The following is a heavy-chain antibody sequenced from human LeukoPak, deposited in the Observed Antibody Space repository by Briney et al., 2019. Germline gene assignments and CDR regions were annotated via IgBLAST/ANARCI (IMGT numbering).Heavy chain of an antibody. Sequence: GGSLRLSCAASGFTFDDYTMHWVRQAPGKGLEWVSLISWDGGGTYYADSVKGRFTISRDNSKNSLYLQMNSLRTEGTALYYCAKDSGGRYCSGGSCYGVLDYWGQGTLVTVSS. J-gene: IGHJ4*02. CDR3: AKDSGGRYCSGGSCYGVLDY. CDR2: ISWDGGGT. D-gene: IGHD2-15*01. V-gene: IGHV3-43*01. CDR1: GFTFDDYT.